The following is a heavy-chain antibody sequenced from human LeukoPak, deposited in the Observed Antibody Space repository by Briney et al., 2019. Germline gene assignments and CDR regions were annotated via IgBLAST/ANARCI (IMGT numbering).Heavy chain of an antibody. CDR1: KFTFSTYA. Sequence: GGSLRLSCAASKFTFSTYAMSWVRQAPGKGLDWVSAISGSGGSTYYADSVEGRFTISRDNSKSTLFLQMNSLRAEDTAAYYCAKGHSTRSNGFDYWGQGTLVTVSS. V-gene: IGHV3-23*01. CDR2: ISGSGGST. D-gene: IGHD1-1*01. J-gene: IGHJ4*02. CDR3: AKGHSTRSNGFDY.